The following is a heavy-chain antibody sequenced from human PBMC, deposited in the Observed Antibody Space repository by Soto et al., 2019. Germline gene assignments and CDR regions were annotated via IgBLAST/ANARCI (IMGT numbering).Heavy chain of an antibody. D-gene: IGHD1-26*01. CDR3: ARDLAYIREY. V-gene: IGHV1-18*01. J-gene: IGHJ4*02. CDR1: GYIFNTYD. Sequence: QVQLVQSGGEVKKPGASVKVSCKASGYIFNTYDISWVRQAPGQVLEWMGWVSTTSGNTGYAQNLQGRVTMTTDTSTSTAYMELRSLRSDDTAVYYCARDLAYIREYWGQGTLVTVSS. CDR2: VSTTSGNT.